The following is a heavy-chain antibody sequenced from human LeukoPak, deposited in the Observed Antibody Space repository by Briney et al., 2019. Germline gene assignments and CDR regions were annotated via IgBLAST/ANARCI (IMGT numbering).Heavy chain of an antibody. Sequence: GGSLRLSCAASGFTFDDYAMHWVRQAPGKGLEWVSLISWDGGSTYYADSVKGRFTISRDNSKNSLYLQMNSLRAEDTALYYCAKDGIIDCGGDCFIDYWGQGTLVTVSS. V-gene: IGHV3-43D*03. D-gene: IGHD2-21*02. J-gene: IGHJ4*02. CDR1: GFTFDDYA. CDR3: AKDGIIDCGGDCFIDY. CDR2: ISWDGGST.